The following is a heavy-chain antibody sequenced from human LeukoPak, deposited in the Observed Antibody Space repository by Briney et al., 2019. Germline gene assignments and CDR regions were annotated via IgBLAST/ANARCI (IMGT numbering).Heavy chain of an antibody. V-gene: IGHV5-51*01. CDR1: GYSFSNYW. J-gene: IGHJ4*02. CDR2: IYPGDSNT. D-gene: IGHD2-21*02. Sequence: GESLKISCKGSGYSFSNYWIGWVRQLPGKGLEWMGIIYPGDSNTRYSPSFQGQVTISADKSISTAYLQWTSLKASDTAIYYCARQPLVRDCGGDCEFDYWGQGTRVSVSS. CDR3: ARQPLVRDCGGDCEFDY.